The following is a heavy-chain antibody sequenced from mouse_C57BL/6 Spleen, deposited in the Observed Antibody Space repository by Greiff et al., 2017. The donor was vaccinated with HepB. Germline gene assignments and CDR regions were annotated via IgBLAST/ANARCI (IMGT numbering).Heavy chain of an antibody. CDR1: GYTFTSYW. CDR2: IYPGSGST. V-gene: IGHV1-55*01. CDR3: ARKEGGKGAWFAY. D-gene: IGHD1-1*01. Sequence: LVESGAELVKPGASVKMSCKASGYTFTSYWITWVKQRPGQGLEWIGDIYPGSGSTNYNEKFKSKATLTVDTSSSTAYMQLSSLTSEDSAVYYCARKEGGKGAWFAYWGQGTLVTVSA. J-gene: IGHJ3*01.